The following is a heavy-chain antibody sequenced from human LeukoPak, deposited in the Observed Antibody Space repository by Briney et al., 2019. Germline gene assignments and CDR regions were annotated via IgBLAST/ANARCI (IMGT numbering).Heavy chain of an antibody. CDR3: ARAQRDYSNWFDP. V-gene: IGHV1-2*02. Sequence: GASVKVSCKASGYTFTSYAMHWVRQAPGQRLEWMGWINPNSGGTNYAQKFQGRVTMTRDTSISTAYMELSRLRSDDTAVYYCARAQRDYSNWFDPWGQGTLVTVSS. J-gene: IGHJ5*02. D-gene: IGHD4-11*01. CDR1: GYTFTSYA. CDR2: INPNSGGT.